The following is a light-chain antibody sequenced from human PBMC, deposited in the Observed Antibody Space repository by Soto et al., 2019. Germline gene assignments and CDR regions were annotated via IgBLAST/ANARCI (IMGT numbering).Light chain of an antibody. CDR2: GAS. CDR1: QSISSSY. V-gene: IGKV3-20*01. J-gene: IGKJ1*01. CDR3: QEYGSSRT. Sequence: EIVLTQSPGTLSLSPGERATLSCRASQSISSSYFAWYQQKPGQAPRLLIYGASSRATDIPDRFSGSGSGTDFTLTISRLEPEDFVVYYCQEYGSSRTFGQGTKVEIK.